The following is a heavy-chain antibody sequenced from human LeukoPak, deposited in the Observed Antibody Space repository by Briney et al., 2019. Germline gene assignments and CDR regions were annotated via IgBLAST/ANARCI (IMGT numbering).Heavy chain of an antibody. CDR2: VYAGNGNT. D-gene: IGHD2-15*01. CDR3: ARAYCSDDNCPPGGY. Sequence: ASVKVSCKTSGYTFTNFAIYWMRQAPGQRPEWLGWVYAGNGNTKFSQKLQGRVTITRDTSAGMVYMELNSLTSEDTAVYYCARAYCSDDNCPPGGYRGQGTLVTVSS. V-gene: IGHV1-3*01. J-gene: IGHJ4*02. CDR1: GYTFTNFA.